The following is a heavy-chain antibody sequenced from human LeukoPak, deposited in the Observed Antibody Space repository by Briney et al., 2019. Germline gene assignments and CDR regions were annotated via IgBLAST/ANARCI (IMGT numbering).Heavy chain of an antibody. CDR1: GASMKSSEYY. Sequence: PSETLSLTCSVSGASMKSSEYYWAWVRQAPGKGLEWIGNIYSSGSTFYHPSLKSRVTMSVDTSKNQFSLKLSSVTAADTAVYYCARDVLAATGSFDYWGQGTQVTVSS. CDR3: ARDVLAATGSFDY. J-gene: IGHJ4*02. V-gene: IGHV4-39*07. CDR2: IYSSGST. D-gene: IGHD6-13*01.